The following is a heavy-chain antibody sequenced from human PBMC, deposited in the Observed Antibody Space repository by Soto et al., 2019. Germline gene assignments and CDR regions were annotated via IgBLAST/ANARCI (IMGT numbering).Heavy chain of an antibody. CDR3: ARAGCDGGSCYTLVGLRYGMDV. CDR1: GFTFSSYA. V-gene: IGHV3-30-3*01. CDR2: ISYDGNKK. J-gene: IGHJ6*02. Sequence: QVQLVESGGGVVQPGRSLRLSCAASGFTFSSYAMYWVRQAPGKGLEWVAVISYDGNKKYYADSLKGRFTISRDNSKNTLYLQMNSLRAEDTAVYYCARAGCDGGSCYTLVGLRYGMDVWGQGTTVTVSS. D-gene: IGHD2-15*01.